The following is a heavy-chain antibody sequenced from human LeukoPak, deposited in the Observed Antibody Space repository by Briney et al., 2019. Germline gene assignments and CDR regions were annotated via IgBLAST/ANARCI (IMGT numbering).Heavy chain of an antibody. Sequence: SVKVSCKASGGTFSSYTISWVRQAPGQGLEWTGRIIPILGIANYAQKFQGRVTITADKSTSTAYMELSSLRSEDTAVYYCARVTTVVPDAFDIWGQGTMVTVSS. CDR3: ARVTTVVPDAFDI. J-gene: IGHJ3*02. CDR2: IIPILGIA. V-gene: IGHV1-69*02. CDR1: GGTFSSYT. D-gene: IGHD4-23*01.